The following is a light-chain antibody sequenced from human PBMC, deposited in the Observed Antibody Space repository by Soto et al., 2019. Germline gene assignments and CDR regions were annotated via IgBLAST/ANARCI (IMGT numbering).Light chain of an antibody. Sequence: EIVLTHSPDTLALSPGERATLSASASQSVSSNLAWYQHKPGQAPRLLIYEASTRATGVPARFSGSGSETEFTLSISSLQSEDFAVYYCQQYNKWPPITFGQGTRLEIK. CDR3: QQYNKWPPIT. J-gene: IGKJ5*01. CDR2: EAS. CDR1: QSVSSN. V-gene: IGKV3-15*01.